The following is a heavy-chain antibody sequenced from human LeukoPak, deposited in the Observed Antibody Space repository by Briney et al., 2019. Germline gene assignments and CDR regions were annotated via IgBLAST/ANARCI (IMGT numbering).Heavy chain of an antibody. CDR1: GGSFSGYY. CDR3: ARGLVGRAFDI. Sequence: PSETLSPTCAVYGGSFSGYYWSWIRQPPGKGLEWIGEINHSGSTNYNPSLKSRVTISVDTSKNQFSLKLSSVTAADTAVYYCARGLVGRAFDIWGQGTMVTVSS. J-gene: IGHJ3*02. D-gene: IGHD2-8*02. CDR2: INHSGST. V-gene: IGHV4-34*01.